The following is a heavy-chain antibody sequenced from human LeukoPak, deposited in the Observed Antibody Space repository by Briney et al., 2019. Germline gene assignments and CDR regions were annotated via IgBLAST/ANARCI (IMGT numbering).Heavy chain of an antibody. V-gene: IGHV3-30-3*01. Sequence: GRSLRLSCAASGFTFSSYAMHWVRQAPGKGLEWVAVISYDGSNKYYADSAKGRFTISRDNAKNSLYLQMNSLRAEDTAVYYCARGSASYAYMDVWGKGTTVTVSS. D-gene: IGHD1-26*01. J-gene: IGHJ6*03. CDR1: GFTFSSYA. CDR2: ISYDGSNK. CDR3: ARGSASYAYMDV.